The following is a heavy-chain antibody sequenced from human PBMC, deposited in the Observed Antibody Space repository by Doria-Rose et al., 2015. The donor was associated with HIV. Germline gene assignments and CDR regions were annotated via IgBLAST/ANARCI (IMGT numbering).Heavy chain of an antibody. CDR2: YYSSGRT. V-gene: IGHV4-39*07. CDR3: VMMPHY. Sequence: LVNTSETLSLTCTVSVASISRDNYWGWIRQPPGKGLEWIGSYYSSGRTYYNPSLKSRVTISADTSKNQLSLNLSSLTAADTAVYYCVMMPHYWGQGTRGTVSA. D-gene: IGHD3-16*01. J-gene: IGHJ4*02. CDR1: VASISRDNY.